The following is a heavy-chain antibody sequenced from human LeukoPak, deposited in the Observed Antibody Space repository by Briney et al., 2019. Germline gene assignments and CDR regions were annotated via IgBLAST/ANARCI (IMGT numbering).Heavy chain of an antibody. V-gene: IGHV4-59*11. J-gene: IGHJ4*02. Sequence: SETLSLTCTVSGGSISSHYWSWIRQPPGKGLEWIGYSYYSGTTNYNSSLKSRVTISVDTSKNQFSLKLSSVTAADTAMYYCARHQYGGSYSDYCGQGPLVTVPS. CDR2: SYYSGTT. CDR3: ARHQYGGSYSDY. CDR1: GGSISSHY. D-gene: IGHD4-23*01.